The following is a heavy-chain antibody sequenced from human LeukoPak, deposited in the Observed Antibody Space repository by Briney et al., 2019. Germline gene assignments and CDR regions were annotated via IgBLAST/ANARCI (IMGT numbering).Heavy chain of an antibody. CDR2: ISYDGSNK. CDR1: GFTFSSYG. CDR3: AKDVGYVGSGSYYSFDY. J-gene: IGHJ4*02. V-gene: IGHV3-30*18. Sequence: HAGGSLRLPCAASGFTFSSYGMHWVRQAPGKGLEWVAVISYDGSNKYYADSVKGRFTISRDNSNNTLYLQMNSLRAEDTAVYYCAKDVGYVGSGSYYSFDYWGQGTLVTVSS. D-gene: IGHD3-10*01.